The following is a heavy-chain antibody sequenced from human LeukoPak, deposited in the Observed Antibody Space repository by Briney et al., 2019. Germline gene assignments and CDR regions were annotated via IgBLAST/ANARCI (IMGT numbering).Heavy chain of an antibody. CDR2: ISSGSTYI. Sequence: GGSLRLSCAASGFTFGSFRMNWVRQAPGQGLEWVSSISSGSTYIHYADSVRGRFTVSRDNAKNSLYLQMNSLRVEDTAVYYCARVDCGPSSCLFLDYWGQGALVTVSS. CDR3: ARVDCGPSSCLFLDY. D-gene: IGHD2-2*01. J-gene: IGHJ4*02. CDR1: GFTFGSFR. V-gene: IGHV3-21*01.